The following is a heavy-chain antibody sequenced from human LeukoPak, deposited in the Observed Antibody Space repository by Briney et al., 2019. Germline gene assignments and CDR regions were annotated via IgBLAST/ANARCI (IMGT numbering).Heavy chain of an antibody. CDR3: ARHRYSEQSPNWFDP. V-gene: IGHV4-39*01. J-gene: IGHJ5*02. CDR2: IYYSGST. Sequence: PSETLSLTCTVSGGSISSSSYYWGWIRQPPGKGLEWIASIYYSGSTYYNPSLKSRVTISVDTSKNQFSLKLSSVTAADTAVYYCARHRYSEQSPNWFDPWGQGTLVTVSS. D-gene: IGHD5-12*01. CDR1: GGSISSSSYY.